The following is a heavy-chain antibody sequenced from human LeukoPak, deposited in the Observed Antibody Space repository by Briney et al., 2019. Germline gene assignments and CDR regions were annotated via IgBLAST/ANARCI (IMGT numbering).Heavy chain of an antibody. Sequence: GGSLRLSCAASGFTFSSYGMHWVRQAPGKGLEWVAFIRYDGSNKYYADSVKGRFAISRDNSKNTLYLQMKSLRAEDTAVYYCAKGGGYEAQYYYYYLDVWGKGTTVTISS. CDR3: AKGGGYEAQYYYYYLDV. V-gene: IGHV3-30*02. J-gene: IGHJ6*03. CDR2: IRYDGSNK. D-gene: IGHD5-12*01. CDR1: GFTFSSYG.